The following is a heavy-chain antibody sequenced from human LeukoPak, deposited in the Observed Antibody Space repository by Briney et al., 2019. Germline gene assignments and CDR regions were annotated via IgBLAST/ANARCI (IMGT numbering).Heavy chain of an antibody. CDR1: GYSFSSSW. D-gene: IGHD6-19*01. V-gene: IGHV5-51*01. CDR2: IYPCDSDT. Sequence: GESLNISCKGSGYSFSSSWIGWVRQMPGKGLEWMGIIYPCDSDTKYSPSFQGQVTISVDKSISTAYLQSSSLKASDPAMYYCARLRGWFEVRAFDVWGPGTMVTVSS. CDR3: ARLRGWFEVRAFDV. J-gene: IGHJ3*01.